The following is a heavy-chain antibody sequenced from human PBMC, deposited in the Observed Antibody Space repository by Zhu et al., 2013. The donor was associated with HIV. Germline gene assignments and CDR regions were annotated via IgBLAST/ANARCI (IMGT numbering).Heavy chain of an antibody. J-gene: IGHJ5*02. Sequence: QVQLVQSGAEVKKPGASVKVSCKASGYTFTGYHIHWVRQAPGQGLEWMGWINPDTGGTNYAQKFQGRVTMTRDTSITTAYMELSRLRSDDMAVYYCARMGGPKIQFWLKLSNWFDPWGQGTLVTVS. CDR2: INPDTGGT. V-gene: IGHV1-2*02. CDR1: GYTFTGYH. CDR3: ARMGGPKIQFWLKLSNWFDP. D-gene: IGHD5-18*01.